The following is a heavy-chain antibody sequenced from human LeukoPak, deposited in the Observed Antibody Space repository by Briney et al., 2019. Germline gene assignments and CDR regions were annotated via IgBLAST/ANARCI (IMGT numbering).Heavy chain of an antibody. Sequence: SQTLSLTCTVSSGSISTGTYSCSWIRQPPGRGLEWLGYVYHSGGAYYNPSLSSRVIMALDTSKNHLSLHLTSVTAADTAVYYCSRENGAFSPFGYWGQGYLVTVLS. V-gene: IGHV4-30-2*01. CDR1: SGSISTGTYS. CDR3: SRENGAFSPFGY. D-gene: IGHD2-8*01. J-gene: IGHJ4*02. CDR2: VYHSGGA.